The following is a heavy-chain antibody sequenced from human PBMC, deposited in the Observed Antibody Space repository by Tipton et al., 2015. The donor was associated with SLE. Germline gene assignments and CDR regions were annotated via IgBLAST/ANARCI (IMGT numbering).Heavy chain of an antibody. V-gene: IGHV3-33*01. D-gene: IGHD2-15*01. CDR3: ARGSDGYCSGGSCYANGFQD. J-gene: IGHJ1*01. CDR1: GFTFSSYG. Sequence: SLRLSCAASGFTFSSYGMHWVRQAPGKGLEWVALMWYDGSNKYYADSVKGRFTISRDNSKNTLYLQMNSLRAEDTAVYYCARGSDGYCSGGSCYANGFQDWGQGTLVTVSS. CDR2: MWYDGSNK.